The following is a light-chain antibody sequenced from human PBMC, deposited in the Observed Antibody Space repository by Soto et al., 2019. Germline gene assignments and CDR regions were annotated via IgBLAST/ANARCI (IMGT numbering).Light chain of an antibody. CDR3: CSYTDGSSLL. J-gene: IGLJ3*02. Sequence: QSALTQPASVSGSPGQSITISCTGTSSDVGGYNYVSWYQQHAGEVPKLIIFEVSNRPSGVSNRFSGSRSGITASLTISGLQAEDEADYYCCSYTDGSSLLFGGGTKLTVL. V-gene: IGLV2-23*02. CDR2: EVS. CDR1: SSDVGGYNY.